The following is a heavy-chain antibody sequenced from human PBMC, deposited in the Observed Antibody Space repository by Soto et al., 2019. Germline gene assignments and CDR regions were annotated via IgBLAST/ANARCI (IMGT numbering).Heavy chain of an antibody. Sequence: EVQLLESGGGFVQPGGSLRLSCAATGFTFSVYAMTWVRQAPGKGLEWVSAVTANGGSTYSADSVKGRLTISRDNSKNTLFLQMNSLRAADTTVYYCASLGVGDWANYYYYYGMDVWGQGTTVTVAS. CDR1: GFTFSVYA. CDR2: VTANGGST. J-gene: IGHJ6*02. D-gene: IGHD2-21*02. CDR3: ASLGVGDWANYYYYYGMDV. V-gene: IGHV3-23*01.